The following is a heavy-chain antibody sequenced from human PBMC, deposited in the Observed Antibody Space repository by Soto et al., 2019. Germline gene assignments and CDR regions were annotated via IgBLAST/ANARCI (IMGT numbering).Heavy chain of an antibody. CDR1: GFTFSSYE. CDR2: ISSGGDSP. J-gene: IGHJ4*02. CDR3: ERVYCSTPTCHVKAFDS. V-gene: IGHV3-48*03. Sequence: GGSLRLSCAASGFTFSSYEMNWVRQAPGKTLEWISYISSGGDSPHYADSVKGRFTISRDNAKNSLYLQMNSLRVEDTAVYYCERVYCSTPTCHVKAFDSWGQGTLVTVSS. D-gene: IGHD2-2*01.